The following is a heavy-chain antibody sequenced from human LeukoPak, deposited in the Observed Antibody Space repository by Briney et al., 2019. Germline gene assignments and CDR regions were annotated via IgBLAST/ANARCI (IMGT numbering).Heavy chain of an antibody. CDR3: ARDVAPIEY. CDR2: VSSSGSTI. CDR1: GFTFNSYE. V-gene: IGHV3-48*03. J-gene: IGHJ4*02. Sequence: GGSLRLSCAASGFTFNSYEMNWVRQAPGNGLEWVSYVSSSGSTIYYADSVKGRFTISGDNAKNSLYLQMNSLRAEDTAVYYCARDVAPIEYWGQGTLVTVSS.